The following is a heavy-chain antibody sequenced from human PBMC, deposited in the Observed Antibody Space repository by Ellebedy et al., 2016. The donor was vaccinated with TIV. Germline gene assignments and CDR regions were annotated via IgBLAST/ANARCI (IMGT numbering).Heavy chain of an antibody. CDR2: TSGSGLRS. J-gene: IGHJ3*02. CDR1: GFIFSSYG. Sequence: GESLKLSCAASGFIFSSYGLTWVRQAPGKGLEWVAGTSGSGLRSNYADSLKGRFTISRDNSPSTLYLQMNSLRVEDRAVYFCAMTLRSGGNAFDMWGQGNGHRLF. CDR3: AMTLRSGGNAFDM. V-gene: IGHV3-23*01. D-gene: IGHD3-10*01.